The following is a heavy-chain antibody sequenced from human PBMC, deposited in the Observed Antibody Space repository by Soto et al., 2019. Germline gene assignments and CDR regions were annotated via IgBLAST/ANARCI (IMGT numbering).Heavy chain of an antibody. CDR2: ISFDGDKK. CDR1: GFTFKIYA. Sequence: QAQLVESGGGVVQPGKSLRLSCAASGFTFKIYALHWVRQAPGKGLEWVSVISFDGDKKYYADSVKGRFTISRDNFKNTLYLQMNNLRAEDTAVYYCARDRGYDAHDYYYNAMDVWGQGTTVTVSS. V-gene: IGHV3-30-3*01. D-gene: IGHD2-15*01. CDR3: ARDRGYDAHDYYYNAMDV. J-gene: IGHJ6*02.